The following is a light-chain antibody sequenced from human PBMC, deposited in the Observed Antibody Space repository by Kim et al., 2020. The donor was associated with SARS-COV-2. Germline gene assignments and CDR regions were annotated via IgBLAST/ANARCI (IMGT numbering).Light chain of an antibody. J-gene: IGLJ3*02. CDR2: RNN. V-gene: IGLV1-44*01. Sequence: GHRVTISCSGSSSDIGSNSVTWYQQLPGTAPKLLSYRNNQRPSGVPDRFSGSKSGTSASLAISGLQSEDEADYYCAAWHDSLNGPVFGGGTQLTVL. CDR1: SSDIGSNS. CDR3: AAWHDSLNGPV.